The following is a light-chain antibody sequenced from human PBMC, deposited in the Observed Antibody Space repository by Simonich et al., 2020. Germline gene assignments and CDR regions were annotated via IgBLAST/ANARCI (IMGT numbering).Light chain of an antibody. Sequence: QSALTQPPSASGSPGQSVTISCTGTSSDAGGYNYVSWYQQHPGKAPKLMIYEVSKRPSGVPYRFSGSKSGNTASLTVSGLQAEDEADYYCSSYAGSNPLFGGGTKLTVL. CDR2: EVS. V-gene: IGLV2-8*01. CDR3: SSYAGSNPL. CDR1: SSDAGGYNY. J-gene: IGLJ2*01.